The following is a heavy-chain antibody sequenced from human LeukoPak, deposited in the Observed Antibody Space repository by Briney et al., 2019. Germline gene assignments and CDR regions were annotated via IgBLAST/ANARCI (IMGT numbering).Heavy chain of an antibody. J-gene: IGHJ4*02. CDR1: GFTFSSHW. CDR2: IKEDGTRK. Sequence: GGSLRLSCAASGFTFSSHWMTWVRQAPGKGLEWVANIKEDGTRKNYTDSVKGRFTISRDNSKNTLYLQMNSLRAEDTAVYYCAKEEDYDFWSGPKYYWGQGTLVTVSS. D-gene: IGHD3-3*01. CDR3: AKEEDYDFWSGPKYY. V-gene: IGHV3-7*03.